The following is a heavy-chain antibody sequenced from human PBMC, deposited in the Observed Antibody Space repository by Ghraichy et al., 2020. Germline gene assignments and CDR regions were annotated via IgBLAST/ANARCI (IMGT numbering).Heavy chain of an antibody. CDR1: GGALTNYA. V-gene: IGHV1-69*13. J-gene: IGHJ6*02. CDR3: ATDPFDGYSLVHYYSYSLGV. D-gene: IGHD5-24*01. CDR2: IIPFLGPA. Sequence: SVKVSCEVSGGALTNYAISWVRQAPGQGLEWMGGIIPFLGPANYAQKFEGSVTITADEIRNTVYMELSSLRSDDTAVYYCATDPFDGYSLVHYYSYSLGVWGQGTTVTVSS.